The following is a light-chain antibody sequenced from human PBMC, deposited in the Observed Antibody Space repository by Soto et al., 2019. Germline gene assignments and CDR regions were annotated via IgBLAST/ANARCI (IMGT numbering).Light chain of an antibody. CDR2: GAS. Sequence: EIVLTQSPGTLSLSPGERATLSCRASQSVSRSHLAWFQQKPGQAPRLLIYGASNRATGIPDRVSGSGSGTDFTLTINRLEPEDSASYCCQQSYSSWATFGGGTKVEIQ. J-gene: IGKJ4*01. V-gene: IGKV3-20*01. CDR1: QSVSRSH. CDR3: QQSYSSWAT.